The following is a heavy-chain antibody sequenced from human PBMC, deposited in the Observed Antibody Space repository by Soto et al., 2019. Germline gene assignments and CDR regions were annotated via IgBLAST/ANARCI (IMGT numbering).Heavy chain of an antibody. Sequence: SLRRSWADCGFTFRSYAMRWVLQAPGTGPEWVAVTSSDGREDVYEDSVKGRFTISRDNSKNTLYLQMNSLRTEDAAVYYCARNYDCAKPNCYRAFDIWGQGTMVTVSS. CDR2: TSSDGRED. J-gene: IGHJ3*02. D-gene: IGHD3-16*01. V-gene: IGHV3-30*04. CDR1: GFTFRSYA. CDR3: ARNYDCAKPNCYRAFDI.